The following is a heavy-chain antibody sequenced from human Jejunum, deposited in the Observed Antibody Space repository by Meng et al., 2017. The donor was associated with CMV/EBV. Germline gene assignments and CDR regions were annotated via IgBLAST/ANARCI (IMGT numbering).Heavy chain of an antibody. V-gene: IGHV5-51*01. Sequence: ASGYSFATYWIGWVRLMPGKGLEWMGIIYPDDSDTTYSPSFQGQVTISADKSINTAYLQWSSLKASDSAMYYCARRAGSLYYFDNWGQGTLVTVSS. CDR3: ARRAGSLYYFDN. J-gene: IGHJ4*02. D-gene: IGHD2-15*01. CDR1: GYSFATYW. CDR2: IYPDDSDT.